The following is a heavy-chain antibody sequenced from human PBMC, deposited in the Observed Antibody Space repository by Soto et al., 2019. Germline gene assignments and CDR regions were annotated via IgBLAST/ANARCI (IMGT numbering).Heavy chain of an antibody. J-gene: IGHJ4*02. CDR2: INHSGST. CDR1: GGSFSGYY. CDR3: AREPSHSSGWYVNDY. Sequence: SETLSLTCAVYGGSFSGYYWSWIRQPPGKGLEWIGEINHSGSTNYNPSLKSRVTISVDTSKNQFSLKLSSVTAADTAVYYCAREPSHSSGWYVNDYWGQGTLVTVSS. V-gene: IGHV4-34*01. D-gene: IGHD6-19*01.